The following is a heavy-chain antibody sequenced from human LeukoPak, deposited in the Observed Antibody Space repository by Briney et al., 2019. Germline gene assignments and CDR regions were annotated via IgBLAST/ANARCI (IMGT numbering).Heavy chain of an antibody. D-gene: IGHD2-2*01. CDR1: GGSFSGYY. V-gene: IGHV4-34*01. CDR2: INHSGST. CDR3: ARVAGVVSAEYYFDY. J-gene: IGHJ4*02. Sequence: SETLSLTCAVYGGSFSGYYWSWIRQPPGKGLEWIGEINHSGSTNYNPSLKSRVTISIDTSKNQFSLNLSSVTAADTAVYYCARVAGVVSAEYYFDYWGQGTLATVSS.